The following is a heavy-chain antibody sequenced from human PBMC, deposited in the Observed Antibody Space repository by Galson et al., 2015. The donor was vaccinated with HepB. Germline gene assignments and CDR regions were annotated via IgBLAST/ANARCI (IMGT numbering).Heavy chain of an antibody. V-gene: IGHV3-11*06. D-gene: IGHD6-19*01. CDR1: GFTFSDYY. Sequence: SLRLSCAASGFTFSDYYMSWIRQAPGKGLEWVSYISSSSSYTNYADSVKGRFTISRDNAKNSLYLQMNSLRAEDTAVYYCARDQGIAVAGTSGDAFDIWGQGTMVTVSS. J-gene: IGHJ3*02. CDR3: ARDQGIAVAGTSGDAFDI. CDR2: ISSSSSYT.